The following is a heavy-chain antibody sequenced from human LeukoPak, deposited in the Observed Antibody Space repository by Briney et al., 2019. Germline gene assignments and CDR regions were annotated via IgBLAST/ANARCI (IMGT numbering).Heavy chain of an antibody. D-gene: IGHD2-2*02. CDR1: GFTFSSYW. J-gene: IGHJ4*02. V-gene: IGHV3-7*01. Sequence: PGGSLRLSCEVSGFTFSSYWMSWVRQAPGKGLEWVANMKPDGSEKYYVDSVKGRFTISRDNSKNSLYLQMNSLRAEDTVVYYCARDPRQSHLVYTTGDYWGQGTLVTVSS. CDR3: ARDPRQSHLVYTTGDY. CDR2: MKPDGSEK.